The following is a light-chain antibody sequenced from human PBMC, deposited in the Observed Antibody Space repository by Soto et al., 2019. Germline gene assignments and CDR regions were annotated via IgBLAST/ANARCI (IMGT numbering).Light chain of an antibody. CDR1: SSDVGAYNY. J-gene: IGLJ2*01. V-gene: IGLV2-14*01. CDR3: QSFDSRLSAPV. Sequence: QSALTQPASVSGSPGQSITISCTGTSSDVGAYNYVSWYQQQSGKAPKLLIHEVSNRPSGVSNRFSGSKSGNTASLTISGLQAEDEADYYCQSFDSRLSAPVFGGGTKLTVL. CDR2: EVS.